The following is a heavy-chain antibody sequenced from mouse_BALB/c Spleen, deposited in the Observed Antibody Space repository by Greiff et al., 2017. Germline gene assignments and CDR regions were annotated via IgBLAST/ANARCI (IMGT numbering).Heavy chain of an antibody. D-gene: IGHD1-1*01. V-gene: IGHV5-9-4*01. CDR2: ISSGGSYT. CDR1: GFTFSSYA. CDR3: AKALSSFYGSWFAY. J-gene: IGHJ3*01. Sequence: EVQGVESGGGLVKPGGSLKLSCAASGFTFSSYAMSWVRQSPEKRLEWVAEISSGGSYTYYPDTVTGRFTISRDNAKNTLYLEMSSLRSEDTAMYYCAKALSSFYGSWFAYWGQGTLVTVSA.